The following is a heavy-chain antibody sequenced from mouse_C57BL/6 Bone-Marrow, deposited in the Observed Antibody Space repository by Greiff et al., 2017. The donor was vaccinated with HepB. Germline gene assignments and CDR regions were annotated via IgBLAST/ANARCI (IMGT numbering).Heavy chain of an antibody. Sequence: QVQLQQSGPELVKPGASVKISCKASGYAFSSSWMNWVKQRPGKGLEWIGRIYPGDGDTNYNGKFKGKATLTADKSSSTAYMQLSSLTSEDSAVYFCASAYYYGSSPYYAMDYWGQGTSVTVSS. J-gene: IGHJ4*01. V-gene: IGHV1-82*01. CDR2: IYPGDGDT. D-gene: IGHD1-1*01. CDR1: GYAFSSSW. CDR3: ASAYYYGSSPYYAMDY.